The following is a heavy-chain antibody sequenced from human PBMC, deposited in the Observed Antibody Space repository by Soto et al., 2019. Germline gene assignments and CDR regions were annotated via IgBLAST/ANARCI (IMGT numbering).Heavy chain of an antibody. D-gene: IGHD2-21*01. V-gene: IGHV4-34*01. CDR2: INHLGSI. Sequence: SETLSLTCVVSGGSLSDYFWSWIRQPPGMALEWIGEINHLGSINYNPSLKSRVTMSVDTSKNQFSLTLNTVTAADTATYYCARGGISHWAYFYYMDVWDRGTTVTVAS. CDR1: GGSLSDYF. J-gene: IGHJ6*03. CDR3: ARGGISHWAYFYYMDV.